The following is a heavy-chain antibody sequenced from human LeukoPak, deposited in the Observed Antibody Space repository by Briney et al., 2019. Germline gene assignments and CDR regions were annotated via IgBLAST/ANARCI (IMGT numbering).Heavy chain of an antibody. Sequence: SETLSLTCTVSGGSISSSSYYWGWIRQPPGKGLEWIGSIYYSGSTYYNPSLKSRVTISVDTSKNQSSLRLSSVTAADTAVYYCARSMVRGVIDDDYWGQGTLVTVSS. CDR1: GGSISSSSYY. CDR2: IYYSGST. D-gene: IGHD3-10*01. V-gene: IGHV4-39*01. J-gene: IGHJ4*02. CDR3: ARSMVRGVIDDDY.